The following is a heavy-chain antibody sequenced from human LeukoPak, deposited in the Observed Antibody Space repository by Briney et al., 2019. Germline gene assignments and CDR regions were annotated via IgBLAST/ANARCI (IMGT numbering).Heavy chain of an antibody. CDR1: GGSFSGYY. CDR3: ASTIFGVVIIREDVDY. V-gene: IGHV4-34*01. D-gene: IGHD3-3*01. CDR2: IYYSGST. J-gene: IGHJ4*02. Sequence: PSETLSLTCAVYGGSFSGYYWSWIRQPPGKGLEWIGSIYYSGSTYYNPSLKSRVTISVDTSKNQFSLKLSSVTAADTAVYYCASTIFGVVIIREDVDYWGQGTLVTVSS.